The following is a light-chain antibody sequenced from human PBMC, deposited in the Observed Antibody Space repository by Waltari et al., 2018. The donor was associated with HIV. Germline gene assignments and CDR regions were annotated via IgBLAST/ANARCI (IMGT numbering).Light chain of an antibody. Sequence: DIQMTQSPSSRSASVGDRVTITCRASQGISNYLAWYQQKAGKVPKVPIYGASSLQSGVPSRFTGSGSGTEFTLTISSLQPEDVATYYCQSYKSAPFTFGGGTRVEIK. CDR1: QGISNY. CDR2: GAS. CDR3: QSYKSAPFT. V-gene: IGKV1-27*01. J-gene: IGKJ4*01.